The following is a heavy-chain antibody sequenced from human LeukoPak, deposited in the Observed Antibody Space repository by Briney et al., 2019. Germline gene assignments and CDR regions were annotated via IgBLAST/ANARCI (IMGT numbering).Heavy chain of an antibody. CDR3: ARDRRTLTTCDY. D-gene: IGHD1-1*01. Sequence: GGSLRLSCAASGFTFSCYIMSWVRQAPGKGLECVCSISSSVSYIYYADSVQVRFPSPRDSAKNSLYLQRNGLRAEDTAVYYCARDRRTLTTCDYWGQGSLVTVTS. CDR2: ISSSVSYI. V-gene: IGHV3-21*01. J-gene: IGHJ4*02. CDR1: GFTFSCYI.